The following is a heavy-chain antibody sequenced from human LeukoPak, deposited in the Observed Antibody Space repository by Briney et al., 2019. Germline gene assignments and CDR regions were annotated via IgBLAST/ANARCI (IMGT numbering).Heavy chain of an antibody. CDR2: MNPNSGNT. J-gene: IGHJ6*03. CDR1: GYTLTSYD. V-gene: IGHV1-8*03. D-gene: IGHD6-19*01. CDR3: AKGGIWAGTRYYYYMDV. Sequence: ASVKVSCKASGYTLTSYDINWVRQATGQGLEWMGWMNPNSGNTCYAQKFRGRVTITRNTSISTAYMALSSLRSEDTAVYYCAKGGIWAGTRYYYYMDVWGKGTTVTVSS.